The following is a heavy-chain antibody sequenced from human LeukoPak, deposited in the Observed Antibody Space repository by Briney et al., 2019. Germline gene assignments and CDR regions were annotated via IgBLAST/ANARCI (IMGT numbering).Heavy chain of an antibody. Sequence: PGGSLRLSCAASGFTFSDHYMGWVRQAPGKGLEWVSAISGSGGSTYYADSVKGRFIISRDNSKNTLYLQMNSLRAEDTAVYYCAKDLDTAMVGTPYWGQGTLVTVSS. J-gene: IGHJ4*02. CDR3: AKDLDTAMVGTPY. CDR2: ISGSGGST. D-gene: IGHD5-18*01. V-gene: IGHV3-23*01. CDR1: GFTFSDHY.